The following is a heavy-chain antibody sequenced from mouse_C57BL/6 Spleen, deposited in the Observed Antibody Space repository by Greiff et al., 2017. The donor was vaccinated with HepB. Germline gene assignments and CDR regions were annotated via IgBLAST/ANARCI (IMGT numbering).Heavy chain of an antibody. Sequence: VKLMESGAELVRPGSSVKLSCKASGYTFTSYWMHWVKQRPIQGLEWIGNIDPSDSETHYNQKFKDKATLTVDKSSSTAYMQLSSLTSEDSAVYYCARFYYGSSYNAMDYWGQGTSVTVSS. D-gene: IGHD1-1*01. CDR3: ARFYYGSSYNAMDY. V-gene: IGHV1-52*01. J-gene: IGHJ4*01. CDR1: GYTFTSYW. CDR2: IDPSDSET.